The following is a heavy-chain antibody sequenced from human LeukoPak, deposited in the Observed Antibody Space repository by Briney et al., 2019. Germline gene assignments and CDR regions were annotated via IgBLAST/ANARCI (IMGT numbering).Heavy chain of an antibody. CDR3: ARDGYSFGHDFDY. CDR1: GFTFSSYW. V-gene: IGHV3-74*01. D-gene: IGHD5-18*01. CDR2: IKSDGSST. Sequence: HAGGSLRLSCAASGFTFSSYWMHWVRHTPGKGLVWVSRIKSDGSSTSYADSVKGRFTISRDNAKNTPYLQMNSLRAEDTAVYYCARDGYSFGHDFDYWGQGTLVTVSS. J-gene: IGHJ4*02.